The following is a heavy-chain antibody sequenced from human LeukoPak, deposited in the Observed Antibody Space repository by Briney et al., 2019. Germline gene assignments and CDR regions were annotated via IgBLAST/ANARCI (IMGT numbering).Heavy chain of an antibody. J-gene: IGHJ4*02. CDR1: GDSISSSSYY. V-gene: IGHV4-39*01. Sequence: SETLSLTCTVSGDSISSSSYYWGWIRQPPGKGLEWIGTISYTGNTYYNPSLESRVTISVDTSKTQFSLKLTSVTAADTAVYYCARRKAAAGLRTWGQGTLVTVSS. D-gene: IGHD6-13*01. CDR2: ISYTGNT. CDR3: ARRKAAAGLRT.